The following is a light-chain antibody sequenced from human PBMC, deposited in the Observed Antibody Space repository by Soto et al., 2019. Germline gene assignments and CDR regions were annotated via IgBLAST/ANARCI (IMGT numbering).Light chain of an antibody. CDR2: EVN. V-gene: IGLV2-8*01. CDR1: SSDVGGYNY. J-gene: IGLJ1*01. Sequence: QSALTQPASVSGSPGQSITISCTGTSSDVGGYNYVSWYQQHPGEAPKLLIYEVNKRPSGVPNRFSASKSGNTASLTVSGLQAEDEADYYCSSYAGSNNYVFGPGTKLTVL. CDR3: SSYAGSNNYV.